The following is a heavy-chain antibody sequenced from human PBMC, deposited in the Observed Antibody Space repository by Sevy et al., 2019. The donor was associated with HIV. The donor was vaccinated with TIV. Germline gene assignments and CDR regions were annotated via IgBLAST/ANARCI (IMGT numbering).Heavy chain of an antibody. CDR2: ISGSSNYI. J-gene: IGHJ4*01. V-gene: IGHV3-21*06. D-gene: IGHD1-26*01. Sequence: GGSLRLSCAASEFTFSSYNMNWVRQAPGKGLEWVSSISGSSNYIYYAESVKGRFRISRDNVKDTLYLQMNSLRADDTAVYYCARGPPDGSYDYFDYWGHGTLVTVSS. CDR3: ARGPPDGSYDYFDY. CDR1: EFTFSSYN.